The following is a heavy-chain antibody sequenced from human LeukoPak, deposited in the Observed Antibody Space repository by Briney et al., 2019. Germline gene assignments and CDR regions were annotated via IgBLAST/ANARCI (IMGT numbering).Heavy chain of an antibody. CDR3: AGHGSTFYSSSSNWFDP. V-gene: IGHV4-59*08. J-gene: IGHJ5*02. CDR1: GGSISSYY. D-gene: IGHD6-13*01. Sequence: SETLSLTCTVSGGSISSYYWSWIRQPPGKGLEWIGYIYYSGSTNYNPSLKSRVTISVDTSKNQFSLKLSSVTAADTAVYYCAGHGSTFYSSSSNWFDPWGQGTLVTVSS. CDR2: IYYSGST.